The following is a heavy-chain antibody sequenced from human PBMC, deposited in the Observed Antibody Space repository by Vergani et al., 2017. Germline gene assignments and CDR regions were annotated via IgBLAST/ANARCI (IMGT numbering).Heavy chain of an antibody. Sequence: QVQLQQWGAGLLKPSETLSLTCAVYGGSFSGYYWSWIRQPPGKGLEWIGEINHSGSTNYNPSLKSRVTISVDTSKNQFSLKLSSVTAADTAVYYCARVWGAVDIVTPDDFDYWGQGTLVTVSS. V-gene: IGHV4-34*01. CDR2: INHSGST. CDR3: ARVWGAVDIVTPDDFDY. J-gene: IGHJ4*02. D-gene: IGHD5-12*01. CDR1: GGSFSGYY.